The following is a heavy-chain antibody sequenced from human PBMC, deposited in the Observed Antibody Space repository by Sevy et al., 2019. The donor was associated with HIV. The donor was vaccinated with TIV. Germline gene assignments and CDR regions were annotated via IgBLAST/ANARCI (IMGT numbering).Heavy chain of an antibody. CDR3: ARERWDCSGGSCYGRGAFDI. J-gene: IGHJ3*02. V-gene: IGHV4-59*01. CDR1: GGSISSYY. D-gene: IGHD2-15*01. CDR2: IYYSGST. Sequence: SETLSLTCTVSGGSISSYYWSWIRQPPGKGLEWIGYIYYSGSTNYNPSLKSRVTISVDTSKNQFSLKLSSVTAADTAVYYCARERWDCSGGSCYGRGAFDIWGQGTMVTASS.